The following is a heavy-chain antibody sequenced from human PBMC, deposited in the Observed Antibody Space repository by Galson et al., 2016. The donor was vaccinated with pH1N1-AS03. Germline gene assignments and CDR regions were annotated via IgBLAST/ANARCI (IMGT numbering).Heavy chain of an antibody. J-gene: IGHJ2*01. D-gene: IGHD2-21*02. CDR1: GYPFTAYY. Sequence: SVKVSCKASGYPFTAYYMHWVRQAPGQGLEWMGRSNPDTGGTNSAQEFQGRVTLTMDTSSRTAYMALTWLTPDDTAVYYCARDLRGGDHHTDWYLDLWGRGTLVTVSS. CDR2: SNPDTGGT. CDR3: ARDLRGGDHHTDWYLDL. V-gene: IGHV1-2*06.